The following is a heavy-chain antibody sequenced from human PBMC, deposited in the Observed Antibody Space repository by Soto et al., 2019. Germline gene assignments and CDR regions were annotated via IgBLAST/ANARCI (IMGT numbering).Heavy chain of an antibody. V-gene: IGHV3-23*01. CDR3: AKARGGLRYFDY. D-gene: IGHD3-16*01. CDR1: GFTFSSYA. Sequence: GGSLRLSCAASGFTFSSYAMSWVRQAPGKGLEWVSAISGSGGSTYYADSVKGRFTISRDNSKNTLYLQMNSLRAEDTTVYYCAKARGGLRYFDYWGQGTLVTVSS. CDR2: ISGSGGST. J-gene: IGHJ4*02.